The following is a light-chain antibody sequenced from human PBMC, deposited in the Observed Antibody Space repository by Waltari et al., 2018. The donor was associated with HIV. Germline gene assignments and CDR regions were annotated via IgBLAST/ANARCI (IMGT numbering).Light chain of an antibody. J-gene: IGLJ3*02. Sequence: QSVLTQPPSASGTPGPRVTISCSGSSSNIGTNYVYWYHQLPGTAPKILIYRNKQRPSVVPDRVSGSKSGTSASLAISGLRSEDEADYYCAAWDDSLSGWVFGGGTKLTVL. CDR1: SSNIGTNY. CDR2: RNK. V-gene: IGLV1-47*01. CDR3: AAWDDSLSGWV.